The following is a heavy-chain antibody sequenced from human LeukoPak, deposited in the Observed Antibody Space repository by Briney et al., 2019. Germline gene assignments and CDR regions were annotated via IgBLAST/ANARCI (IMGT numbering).Heavy chain of an antibody. D-gene: IGHD4-17*01. CDR2: ISSNGGGT. V-gene: IGHV3-64*01. Sequence: GGSLRLSCAASGFTFSSYAMYWVRQAPGKGLEYVSAISSNGGGTYYGSSVKGRFTISRDNSKNTLYLQMGSLRAEDMAVYYCARDASPGRTVTTSQYFYYYYYMDVWGKGATVTVSS. CDR1: GFTFSSYA. CDR3: ARDASPGRTVTTSQYFYYYYYMDV. J-gene: IGHJ6*03.